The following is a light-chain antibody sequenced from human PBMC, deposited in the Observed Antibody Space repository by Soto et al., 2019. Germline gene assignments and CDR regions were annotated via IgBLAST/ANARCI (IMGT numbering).Light chain of an antibody. J-gene: IGKJ2*01. CDR1: QSVSSSY. Sequence: EIVLTQSPGTLSLSPGERATLSCRASQSVSSSYLAWYQQKPGQAPRLLIYGASSIDTGIPERFSGSRSGTDFTLTNSRLEPEDFAVYYCQPYCSSPLYAFGQGTKVEIK. V-gene: IGKV3-20*01. CDR3: QPYCSSPLYA. CDR2: GAS.